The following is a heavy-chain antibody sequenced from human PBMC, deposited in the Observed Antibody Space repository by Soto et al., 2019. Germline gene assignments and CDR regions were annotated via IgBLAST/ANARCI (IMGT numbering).Heavy chain of an antibody. Sequence: SVKVSCKASGGTFSSYAISWVRQAPGQGLEWMGGVIPIFGTANYAQKFQGRVTITADKSTSTAYMELSSLRSEDTAVYYCARDGRMIVRGAFDIWGQGTMVTVSS. CDR2: VIPIFGTA. D-gene: IGHD3-22*01. J-gene: IGHJ3*02. V-gene: IGHV1-69*06. CDR3: ARDGRMIVRGAFDI. CDR1: GGTFSSYA.